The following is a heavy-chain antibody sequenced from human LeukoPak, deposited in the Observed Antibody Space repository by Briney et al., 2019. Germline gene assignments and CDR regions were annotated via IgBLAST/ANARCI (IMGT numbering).Heavy chain of an antibody. CDR3: ARGVYYDTSDNWFDP. J-gene: IGHJ5*02. Sequence: SETLSLTCAVYGGPFSGYYWNWIRQPPGKGLEWIGEIDHSGSTNYNPSLKSRVTISVDTSKNQFSLKLSSVTAADTAVYYCARGVYYDTSDNWFDPWGQGTLVTVSS. V-gene: IGHV4-34*01. D-gene: IGHD3-22*01. CDR2: IDHSGST. CDR1: GGPFSGYY.